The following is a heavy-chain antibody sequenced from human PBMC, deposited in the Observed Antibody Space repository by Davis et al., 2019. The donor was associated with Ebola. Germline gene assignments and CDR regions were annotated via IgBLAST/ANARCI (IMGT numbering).Heavy chain of an antibody. Sequence: GGSLRPSGQPPGSTLTSSCLSWVRHIPGKGLEWMGRLDPSDSYTNYSPSFQGHVTISADKSISTAYLQWSSLKASDTAMYYCARNLEPLPWDVWGQGTTVTVSS. J-gene: IGHJ6*02. V-gene: IGHV5-10-1*01. CDR2: LDPSDSYT. CDR1: GSTLTSSC. CDR3: ARNLEPLPWDV. D-gene: IGHD1-1*01.